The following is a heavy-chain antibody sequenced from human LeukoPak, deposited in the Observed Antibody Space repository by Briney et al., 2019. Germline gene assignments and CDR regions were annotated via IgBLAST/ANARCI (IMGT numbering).Heavy chain of an antibody. CDR2: IKQDGSEK. CDR3: ARRLRFLEWSEFRAAFDI. J-gene: IGHJ3*02. D-gene: IGHD3-3*01. V-gene: IGHV3-7*01. CDR1: GFTFSGAW. Sequence: PGGSLRLSCSASGFTFSGAWMNWVRQAPGKGLEWVANIKQDGSEKYYVDSVKGRFTISRDNAKNSLYLQMNSLRAEDTAVYYCARRLRFLEWSEFRAAFDIWGQGTMVTVSS.